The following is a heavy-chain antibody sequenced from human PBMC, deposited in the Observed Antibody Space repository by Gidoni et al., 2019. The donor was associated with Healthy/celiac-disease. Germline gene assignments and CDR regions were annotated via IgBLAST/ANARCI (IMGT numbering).Heavy chain of an antibody. Sequence: EVQLVESGGGLVQPGGYLKLYCAASGFTFSGSAMHWVRQASGKGLEWVGLSRSKANRYATADAASVKGRFTISRDDSKNTAYLQMNSLKTEDTAVYYCTRLVGATGYYYYYYGMDVWGQGTTVTVSS. CDR2: SRSKANRYAT. CDR3: TRLVGATGYYYYYYGMDV. J-gene: IGHJ6*02. D-gene: IGHD1-26*01. V-gene: IGHV3-73*01. CDR1: GFTFSGSA.